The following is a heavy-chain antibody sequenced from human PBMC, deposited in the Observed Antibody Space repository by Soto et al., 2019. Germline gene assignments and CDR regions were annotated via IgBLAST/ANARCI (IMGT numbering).Heavy chain of an antibody. CDR1: GGTFSSYA. CDR2: IIPIFGTA. D-gene: IGHD1-1*01. V-gene: IGHV1-69*01. J-gene: IGHJ3*02. Sequence: QVQLVQSGAEVKKPGSSVKVSCKASGGTFSSYAISWVRQAPGQGLEWMGGIIPIFGTANYAQKFQGRVTITADESTSTAYMELSGLRSADTAVYYCARVGVRWNTAGYAFDIWGQGTMVTVSS. CDR3: ARVGVRWNTAGYAFDI.